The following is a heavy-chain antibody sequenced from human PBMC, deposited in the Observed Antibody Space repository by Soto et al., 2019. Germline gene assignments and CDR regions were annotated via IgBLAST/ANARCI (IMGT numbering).Heavy chain of an antibody. J-gene: IGHJ6*02. V-gene: IGHV1-69*02. D-gene: IGHD2-15*01. CDR3: ARASDCSGGSCYSHYYYGMDV. Sequence: QVQLVQSGAEVKKPGSSVKVSCKASGGTFSSYTISWVRQAPGQGLEWMGRIIPILGIANYAQKFQGRVTITADKSTSTANMELSSLRSEDTAVYYCARASDCSGGSCYSHYYYGMDVWGQGTTVTVSS. CDR1: GGTFSSYT. CDR2: IIPILGIA.